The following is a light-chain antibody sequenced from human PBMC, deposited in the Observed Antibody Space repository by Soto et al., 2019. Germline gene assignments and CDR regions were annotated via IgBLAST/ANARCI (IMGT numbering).Light chain of an antibody. CDR3: SSYTSSSSVV. CDR2: DVS. V-gene: IGLV2-14*01. Sequence: QSALTQHASVSGSPGQAITISCTGTSRDVGGYNYVSWYQQHPGKATKLMIYDVSNRPSGVSNRFSGSKSGNTASLTIAGLQAEDEADYYCSSYTSSSSVVFGGGTKLTVL. CDR1: SRDVGGYNY. J-gene: IGLJ2*01.